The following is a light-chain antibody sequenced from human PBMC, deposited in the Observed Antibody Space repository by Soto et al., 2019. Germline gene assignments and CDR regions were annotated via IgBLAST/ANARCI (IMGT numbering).Light chain of an antibody. V-gene: IGKV3D-15*01. CDR1: QSVNSN. Sequence: EITMSKPPATLSVAPGERATLSCRASQSVNSNYLAWHQQKPGQPPRLLIYATSKRATDIPDRFSGSGSGTEFTLTISSLQHEYFATYYWQQHNQWPITFGQGTRLEIK. CDR3: QQHNQWPIT. J-gene: IGKJ5*01. CDR2: ATS.